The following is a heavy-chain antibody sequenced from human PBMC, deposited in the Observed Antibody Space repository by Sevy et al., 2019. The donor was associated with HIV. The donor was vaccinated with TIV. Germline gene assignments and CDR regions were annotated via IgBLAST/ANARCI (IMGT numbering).Heavy chain of an antibody. CDR3: ARERLVSAGGYYNYYFGMDV. CDR1: GFDVNENY. Sequence: GGSLRLSCAASGFDVNENYMSWVRQAPGKGLEWVSIIYSGDTGGSTYYADSVKGRLTISRDNSQNTLYLQINSLRPEDTAVHYCARERLVSAGGYYNYYFGMDVWGQGTTVTVSS. D-gene: IGHD3-3*01. CDR2: IYSGDTGGST. J-gene: IGHJ6*02. V-gene: IGHV3-53*01.